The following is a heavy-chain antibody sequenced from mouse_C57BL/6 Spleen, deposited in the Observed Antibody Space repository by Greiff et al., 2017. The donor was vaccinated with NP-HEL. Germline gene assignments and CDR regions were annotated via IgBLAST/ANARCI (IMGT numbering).Heavy chain of an antibody. D-gene: IGHD1-1*01. CDR2: INYDGSST. CDR3: ARDSYYYGSSYDGYFDV. V-gene: IGHV5-16*01. J-gene: IGHJ1*03. Sequence: EVKLMESEGGLVQPGSSMKLSCTASGFTFSDYYMAWVRQVPEKGLEWVANINYDGSSTYYLDSLKSRFIISRDNAKNILYLQMSSLKSEDTATYYCARDSYYYGSSYDGYFDVWGTGTTVTVSS. CDR1: GFTFSDYY.